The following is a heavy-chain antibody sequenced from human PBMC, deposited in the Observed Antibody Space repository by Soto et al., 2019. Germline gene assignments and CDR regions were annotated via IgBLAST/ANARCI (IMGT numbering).Heavy chain of an antibody. J-gene: IGHJ4*02. D-gene: IGHD6-25*01. V-gene: IGHV3-30-3*01. CDR3: PRNGYNRWGFDY. Sequence: QVQLVESGGGVVPPGGSLRVSCVVSGFTFNSYNMHWVRQAPGEGLEWLAVISFDGANTFYADSVKGRFTISSDTSRDALHQQRSRLRVKDTAVYYGPRNGYNRWGFDYWVQINLVSVAS. CDR2: ISFDGANT. CDR1: GFTFNSYN.